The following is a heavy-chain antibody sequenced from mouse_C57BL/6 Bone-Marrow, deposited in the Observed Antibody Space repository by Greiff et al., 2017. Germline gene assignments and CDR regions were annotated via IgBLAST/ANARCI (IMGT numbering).Heavy chain of an antibody. CDR3: ARGYYYDYSMYY. D-gene: IGHD2-4*01. CDR2: INPNYGTT. V-gene: IGHV1-39*01. CDR1: GYSFPDYN. J-gene: IGHJ4*01. Sequence: VHVKQSGPELVKPGASVKISCKASGYSFPDYNMNWVKQSNGKSLEWIGVINPNYGTTSYNQKFKGKATLTVNQSSSTAYMLLNSLTSEDSAVYYCARGYYYDYSMYYWGQGTSVTVSS.